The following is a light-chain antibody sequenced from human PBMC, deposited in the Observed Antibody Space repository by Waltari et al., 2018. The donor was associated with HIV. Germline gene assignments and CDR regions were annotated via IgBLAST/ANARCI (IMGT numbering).Light chain of an antibody. J-gene: IGLJ2*01. V-gene: IGLV2-14*01. CDR3: SSYTTSSSLL. CDR2: EVS. CDR1: SSDVGGYSY. Sequence: QSALTQPASVSGSPGQSITISCTGTSSDVGGYSYVSWYQQHPGKAPKPMIYEVSNRPSGVSNRFSGSKSGNTASLTISGLQAEDEADYYCSSYTTSSSLLFGGGTKLTVL.